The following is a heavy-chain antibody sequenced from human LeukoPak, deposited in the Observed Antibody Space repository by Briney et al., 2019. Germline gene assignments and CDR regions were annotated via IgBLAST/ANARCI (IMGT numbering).Heavy chain of an antibody. CDR3: AREATGFDY. CDR1: GFTFSSYE. Sequence: GGSLRLSCAASGFTFSSYEINWVRQAPGKGLEWVSYISDSGTTIYYADSVKGRFTISRDNAKNSVYLQMNRLRADDTAVYYCAREATGFDYWGQGTLVTVSS. J-gene: IGHJ4*02. V-gene: IGHV3-48*03. CDR2: ISDSGTTI.